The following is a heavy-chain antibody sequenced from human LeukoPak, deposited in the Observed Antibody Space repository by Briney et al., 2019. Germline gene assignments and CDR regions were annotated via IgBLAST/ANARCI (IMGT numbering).Heavy chain of an antibody. CDR2: ISYDGSNK. CDR3: ARGDPYYYDSSGYIF. D-gene: IGHD3-22*01. V-gene: IGHV3-30-3*01. J-gene: IGHJ4*02. CDR1: GFTFSSYA. Sequence: GGSLRLSCAASGFTFSSYAMHWVRQAPGKGQEWVAVISYDGSNKYYADSVKGRFTISRDNSKNTLYLQMNSLRAEDTAVYYCARGDPYYYDSSGYIFWGQGTLVTVSS.